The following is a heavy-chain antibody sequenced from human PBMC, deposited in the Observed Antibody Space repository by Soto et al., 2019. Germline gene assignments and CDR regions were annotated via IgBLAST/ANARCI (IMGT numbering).Heavy chain of an antibody. CDR2: IWYDGSNK. D-gene: IGHD5-18*01. CDR1: GFTFSSYG. J-gene: IGHJ4*02. CDR3: AREAVTAHFDY. Sequence: GGSLRLSCAASGFTFSSYGMNWVRQAPGKGLEWLAVIWYDGSNKYYADSVKGRFTISRDNSKNTLYLQMNSLRAEDTAVYYCAREAVTAHFDYWGQGTLVTVSS. V-gene: IGHV3-33*01.